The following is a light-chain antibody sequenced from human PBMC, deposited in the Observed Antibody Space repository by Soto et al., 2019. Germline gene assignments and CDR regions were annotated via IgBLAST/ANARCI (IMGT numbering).Light chain of an antibody. CDR3: SSHAGDKMI. CDR2: EVS. CDR1: SSDVGGYKY. Sequence: QSVLTQPASVSGSPGQSITISCTGTSSDVGGYKYVSWYQQHPGKAPKVMIYEVSKRPPGVPNRFSGSKSGNTASLTVSGLQAEDEADYYCSSHAGDKMIFGGGTKLTVL. V-gene: IGLV2-8*01. J-gene: IGLJ2*01.